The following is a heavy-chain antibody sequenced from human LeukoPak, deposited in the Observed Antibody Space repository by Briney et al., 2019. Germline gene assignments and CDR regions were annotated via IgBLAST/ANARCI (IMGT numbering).Heavy chain of an antibody. Sequence: PSESLSLTCAVSGYSISRGYYWGWLRETPGKGLEWIGAVYQSGSTYYHPSLKGRVTISVDTSKNQFSLNLNSVTAADTAVYYCARLLPDGYVFDHLYPFDIWGQGTMVTVSS. CDR3: ARLLPDGYVFDHLYPFDI. CDR1: GYSISRGYY. J-gene: IGHJ3*02. CDR2: VYQSGST. V-gene: IGHV4-38-2*01. D-gene: IGHD3-16*01.